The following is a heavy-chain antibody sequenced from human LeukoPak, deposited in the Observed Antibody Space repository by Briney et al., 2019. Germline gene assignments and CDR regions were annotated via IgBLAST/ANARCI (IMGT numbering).Heavy chain of an antibody. Sequence: ASVKVSCKASGYTFTGYYMHWVRQAPGQGLEWMGWINPNSGGTDYAQKFQGRVTMTRDTSISTAYMELSRLRSDDTAVYYCARDTAMVTYWFDPWGQGTLVTVSS. V-gene: IGHV1-2*02. CDR2: INPNSGGT. CDR3: ARDTAMVTYWFDP. J-gene: IGHJ5*02. CDR1: GYTFTGYY. D-gene: IGHD5-18*01.